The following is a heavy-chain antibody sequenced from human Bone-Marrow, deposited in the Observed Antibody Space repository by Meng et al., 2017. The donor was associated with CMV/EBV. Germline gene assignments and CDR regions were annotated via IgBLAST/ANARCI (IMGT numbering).Heavy chain of an antibody. D-gene: IGHD5-24*01. J-gene: IGHJ4*02. V-gene: IGHV3-21*01. CDR1: GFTFSSYS. CDR3: ATYHGYKGDLDY. Sequence: GGSLRLSCAASGFTFSSYSMNWVRQAPGKGLEWVSSISSSSSYIYYADSVKGRFTISRDNDKNSLYLQMNSLRAEDTAVYYCATYHGYKGDLDYWGQGTLVTVSS. CDR2: ISSSSSYI.